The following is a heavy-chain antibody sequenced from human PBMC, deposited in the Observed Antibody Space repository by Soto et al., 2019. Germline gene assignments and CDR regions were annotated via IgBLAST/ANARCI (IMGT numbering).Heavy chain of an antibody. CDR1: GYTFINHG. CDR2: IRFYNDNT. CDR3: ARYNSGCSPYGMDV. J-gene: IGHJ6*02. V-gene: IGHV1-18*01. Sequence: QAQLVQSGAEVKKPGASVKVSCKASGYTFINHGISWVRQAPGQGLEWMGGIRFYNDNTTYAPKCEGRVTMXTXTXXSTAHMELRSLRSEDTAVYYCARYNSGCSPYGMDVWGQGTTVTVS. D-gene: IGHD6-19*01.